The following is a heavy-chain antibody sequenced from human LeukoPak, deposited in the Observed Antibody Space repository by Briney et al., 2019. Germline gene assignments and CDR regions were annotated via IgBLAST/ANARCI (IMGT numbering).Heavy chain of an antibody. CDR2: IYSGGST. D-gene: IGHD3-22*01. Sequence: GGSLRLSCAASGFTVSSNYMSWVRQAPGKGLEWVSVIYSGGSTYYADSVKGRFTISRDNSKNTLYLQMNSLRAEDTAVYYCASSYYDSSGYYHPFDYWGQGTLVTVSS. V-gene: IGHV3-53*05. CDR3: ASSYYDSSGYYHPFDY. J-gene: IGHJ4*02. CDR1: GFTVSSNY.